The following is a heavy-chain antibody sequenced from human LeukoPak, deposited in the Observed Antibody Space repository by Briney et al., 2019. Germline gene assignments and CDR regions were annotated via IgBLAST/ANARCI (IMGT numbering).Heavy chain of an antibody. Sequence: PSETLSLTCTVSGDSITSHYYWGWIRQPPGKGLEWIGQIFHSGSTTYSPSLKSRVTISVDKSKNHFSLKLTSVTAADTAVYYCARNIAAAAPYYFDYWGQGTLVTVSS. D-gene: IGHD6-13*01. CDR1: GDSITSHYY. CDR3: ARNIAAAAPYYFDY. V-gene: IGHV4-38-2*02. CDR2: IFHSGST. J-gene: IGHJ4*02.